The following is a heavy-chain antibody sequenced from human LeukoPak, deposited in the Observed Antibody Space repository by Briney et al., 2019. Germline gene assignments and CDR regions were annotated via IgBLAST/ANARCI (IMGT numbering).Heavy chain of an antibody. CDR3: AKDLILVVGSSSDY. V-gene: IGHV3-30*02. D-gene: IGHD6-13*01. CDR1: GFTFSSYG. CDR2: IRYDGSNK. J-gene: IGHJ4*02. Sequence: PGGSLRLSCAASGFTFSSYGMHWVRQAPGKGLEWVAFIRYDGSNKYYADSVKGRFTISRDNSKNTLYLQMNSLRAEDTAVYYCAKDLILVVGSSSDYWGQGTLVTVSS.